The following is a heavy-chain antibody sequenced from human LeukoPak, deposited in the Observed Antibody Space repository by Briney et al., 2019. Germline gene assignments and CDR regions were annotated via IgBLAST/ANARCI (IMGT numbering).Heavy chain of an antibody. J-gene: IGHJ4*02. CDR1: GDSVSSNSAA. CDR2: TYYRSKWYN. D-gene: IGHD3-10*01. V-gene: IGHV6-1*01. CDR3: ARDFGGPLSFGSGRSGDDG. Sequence: SQTLSLTCAISGDSVSSNSAAWNWIRQSPSRGLEWLGRTYYRSKWYNDYAVSVKSRITINPDTSKNQFSLQLNSVTPEDTAVYYCARDFGGPLSFGSGRSGDDGGGQGTLVTVSS.